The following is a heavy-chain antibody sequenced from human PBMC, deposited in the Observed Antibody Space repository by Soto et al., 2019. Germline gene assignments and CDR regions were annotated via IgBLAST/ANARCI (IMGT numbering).Heavy chain of an antibody. CDR2: ITHRGST. V-gene: IGHV4-34*01. CDR3: ARQRLWRSVGLPNSYYCYGMDV. Sequence: QVQLQQWGAGLLQPSETLSLTCAVYGGCFSGYYWSWIRQPPGKGLEWMGEITHRGSTNYNPSLKGRVSISVNRSKNQFYLQLSSVTAAETALYYCARQRLWRSVGLPNSYYCYGMDVWGQGPTVTVS. J-gene: IGHJ6*02. CDR1: GGCFSGYY. D-gene: IGHD6-25*01.